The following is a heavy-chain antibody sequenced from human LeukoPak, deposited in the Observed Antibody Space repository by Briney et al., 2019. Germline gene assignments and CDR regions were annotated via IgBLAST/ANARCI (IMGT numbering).Heavy chain of an antibody. V-gene: IGHV4-61*01. J-gene: IGHJ5*02. D-gene: IGHD2-21*02. CDR3: AKSPLANCGGDCYVDG. Sequence: SETLSLTCTVSGGSVSSGNYYWTWIRQSPGKGLEWIGYMYYSGTTNYNPSLRSRVAMSVDTSKSQVSLRLSSVTAADTAVYYCAKSPLANCGGDCYVDGWGQGTLVTVSS. CDR2: MYYSGTT. CDR1: GGSVSSGNYY.